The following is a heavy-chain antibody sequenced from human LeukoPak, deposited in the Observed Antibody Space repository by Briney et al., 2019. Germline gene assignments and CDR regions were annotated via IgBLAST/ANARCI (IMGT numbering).Heavy chain of an antibody. CDR1: GYTFTSYG. D-gene: IGHD3-10*01. CDR2: ISGYSGNP. CDR3: ARDSLLAAPYTDH. V-gene: IGHV1-18*01. J-gene: IGHJ4*02. Sequence: GASVKVSCKASGYTFTSYGISWVRQAPGQGLEWMGWISGYSGNPNYAQKFQGRVTMTADTFTSTAYMELRSLRSDDTAVYFCARDSLLAAPYTDHWGQGTLVTVSS.